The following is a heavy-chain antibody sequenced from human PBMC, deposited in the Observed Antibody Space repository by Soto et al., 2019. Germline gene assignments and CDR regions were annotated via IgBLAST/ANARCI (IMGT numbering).Heavy chain of an antibody. D-gene: IGHD3-3*01. J-gene: IGHJ6*02. CDR1: VGTFSSYA. CDR3: AAGLEWLSSPYYYGMDV. Sequence: GASVKVSCKASVGTFSSYAISWVRQAHGQGLEWMGGIIPIFGTANYAQKFQGRVTITADESTSTAYMELSSLRSEDTAVYYCAAGLEWLSSPYYYGMDVWGQGTTVTVSS. CDR2: IIPIFGTA. V-gene: IGHV1-69*13.